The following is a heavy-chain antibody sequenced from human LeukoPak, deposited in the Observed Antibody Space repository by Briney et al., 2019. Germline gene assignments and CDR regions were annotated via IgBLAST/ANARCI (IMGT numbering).Heavy chain of an antibody. D-gene: IGHD3-10*01. V-gene: IGHV6-1*01. J-gene: IGHJ4*02. CDR1: GDSVSSNSAA. CDR3: ARGSSYGSGSYYNSLDY. Sequence: SRTLSLTCAISGDSVSSNSAAWNWIRQSPSRGLEWLGRTYYRSKWYNDYAVSVKSRITINPDTSKNQFSLQLNSVTPEDTAVYYCARGSSYGSGSYYNSLDYWGQGTLVTVSS. CDR2: TYYRSKWYN.